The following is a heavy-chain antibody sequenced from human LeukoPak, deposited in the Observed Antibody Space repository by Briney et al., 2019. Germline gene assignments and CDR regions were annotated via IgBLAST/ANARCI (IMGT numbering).Heavy chain of an antibody. J-gene: IGHJ3*02. CDR3: ARQKPENYYDGGRYYYDAFDI. CDR2: IYYSGST. Sequence: SETLSLTCIVSGGSISSYYWSWIRQPPGKGLEWIGYIYYSGSTNYNPSLQSRVTISVDTSKNQFSLKLSSVTAADTAVYYCARQKPENYYDGGRYYYDAFDIWGQGTMVTVSS. CDR1: GGSISSYY. V-gene: IGHV4-59*08. D-gene: IGHD3-22*01.